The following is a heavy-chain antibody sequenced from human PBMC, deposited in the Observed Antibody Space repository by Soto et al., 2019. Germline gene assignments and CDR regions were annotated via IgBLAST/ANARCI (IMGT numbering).Heavy chain of an antibody. Sequence: QVHLVQSGAEVKKPGSSVKVFCKASGGTFSSYAISWVRQAPGQGLEWMGGFIPIFGTTNYAQKFQGRVTITADESTSTAYMELSSLRSEDTAVYYCTRDRGRRYNDGRGYYYSAYWGQGTLVTVSS. D-gene: IGHD3-22*01. CDR3: TRDRGRRYNDGRGYYYSAY. J-gene: IGHJ4*02. CDR1: GGTFSSYA. CDR2: FIPIFGTT. V-gene: IGHV1-69*01.